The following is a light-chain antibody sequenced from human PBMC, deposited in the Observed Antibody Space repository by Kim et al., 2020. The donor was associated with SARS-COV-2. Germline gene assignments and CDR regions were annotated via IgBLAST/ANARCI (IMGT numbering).Light chain of an antibody. Sequence: QSALTQPPSASGSPGQSVTISCTGTSSDVGGSNYVSWYRQHPGKAPKLMIYEVNERPSGVPDRFSGSKSGNTASLTVSGLQSEDEADYYCSSYAGSNIVVFGGGTQLTVL. CDR2: EVN. J-gene: IGLJ2*01. CDR1: SSDVGGSNY. CDR3: SSYAGSNIVV. V-gene: IGLV2-8*01.